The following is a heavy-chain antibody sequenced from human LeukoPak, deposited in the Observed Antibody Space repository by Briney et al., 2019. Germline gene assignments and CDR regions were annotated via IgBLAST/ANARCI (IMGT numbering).Heavy chain of an antibody. CDR3: ARDRGIAFDY. CDR2: ISSSSSYI. Sequence: GGSLRLSCAASGFAFSSYSMNWVRQAPGKGLEWVSSISSSSSYIYYADSVKGRFAISRDNAKNSLYLQMNSLRAEDTAVYYCARDRGIAFDYWGQGTLVTVSS. CDR1: GFAFSSYS. V-gene: IGHV3-21*01. D-gene: IGHD2-15*01. J-gene: IGHJ4*02.